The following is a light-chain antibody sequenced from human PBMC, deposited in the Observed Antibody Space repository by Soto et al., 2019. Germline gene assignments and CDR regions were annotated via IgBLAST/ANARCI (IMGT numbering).Light chain of an antibody. Sequence: EIVLTQSPATLSLSAGDKATLSCRASQTIYSNYLAWYQQKPGQAPRLLVYGASDRAAGVPSRFSGSGSGTDFTLTISSLEPEDFAFYYCQQLNGSTPITFGQGTRVDIK. J-gene: IGKJ5*01. V-gene: IGKV3D-20*02. CDR2: GAS. CDR1: QTIYSNY. CDR3: QQLNGSTPIT.